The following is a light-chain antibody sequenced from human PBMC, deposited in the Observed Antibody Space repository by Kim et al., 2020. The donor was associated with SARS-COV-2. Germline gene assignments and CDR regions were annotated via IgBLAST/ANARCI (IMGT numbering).Light chain of an antibody. Sequence: GQGVTISCSGSSTNIGINYVYWYQQLPGTAPKLLIYRNSQRPSGVPDRFSGSKSGTSASLAISGLRSEDEADYYCAAWDDSLSESLFGGGTQLTVL. CDR2: RNS. V-gene: IGLV1-47*01. J-gene: IGLJ3*02. CDR1: STNIGINY. CDR3: AAWDDSLSESL.